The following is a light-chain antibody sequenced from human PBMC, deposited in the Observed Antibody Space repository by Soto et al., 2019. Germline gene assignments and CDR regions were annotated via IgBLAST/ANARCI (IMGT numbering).Light chain of an antibody. CDR2: GIS. V-gene: IGKV3D-15*01. CDR3: QQHGQWPIT. CDR1: QSVNSN. Sequence: EIVMTQSPATLSVSPGERATLSCRASQSVNSNYLAWYQQKPGQAPRLLIYGISKRATDIPDRFSGSGSGTEFTLTISSLQPEDFATYYRQQHGQWPITFGQGTRLEIK. J-gene: IGKJ5*01.